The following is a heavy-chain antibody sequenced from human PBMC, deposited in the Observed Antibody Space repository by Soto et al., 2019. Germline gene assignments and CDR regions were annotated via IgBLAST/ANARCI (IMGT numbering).Heavy chain of an antibody. J-gene: IGHJ4*02. CDR3: ARDFYQSSGYCDY. V-gene: IGHV1-18*01. CDR2: ISAYSGNT. Sequence: QVQLVQSGAEVKKPGASVKVSCKAYGYTFSSYGLSWVRQAPGRGLEWMGWISAYSGNTVYTQRFKGRLTMATDTSTGTAYMELRSRRSDDTAVYYCARDFYQSSGYCDYWGQGTLVTVSS. CDR1: GYTFSSYG. D-gene: IGHD3-22*01.